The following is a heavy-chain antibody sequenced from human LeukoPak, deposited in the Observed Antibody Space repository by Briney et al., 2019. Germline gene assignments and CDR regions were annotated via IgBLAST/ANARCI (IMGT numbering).Heavy chain of an antibody. V-gene: IGHV4-59*12. CDR3: AKDTLGGVSGTHYSDY. D-gene: IGHD1-26*01. J-gene: IGHJ4*02. CDR2: IYYSGST. CDR1: GGSISSYY. Sequence: SETLSLTCTVSGGSISSYYWSWLRQPPGKGLEWIGYIYYSGSTNYNPSLKSRVTISVDTSKNQFSLKLSSVTAADTAVYYCAKDTLGGVSGTHYSDYWGQGSLVTVSS.